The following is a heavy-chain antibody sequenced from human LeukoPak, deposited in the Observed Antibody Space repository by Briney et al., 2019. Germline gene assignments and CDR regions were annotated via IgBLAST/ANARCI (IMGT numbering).Heavy chain of an antibody. J-gene: IGHJ4*02. CDR2: IYSGGST. CDR1: GFTVSSNY. CDR3: ARRGYARGGDFDY. D-gene: IGHD2-2*01. V-gene: IGHV3-66*01. Sequence: GGSLRLSCAASGFTVSSNYMSWVRQAPGKGLEWVSVIYSGGSTYYADSVKGRFTISRDNAKNSLYLQMNSLRAEDTAVYYCARRGYARGGDFDYWGQGTLVTVSS.